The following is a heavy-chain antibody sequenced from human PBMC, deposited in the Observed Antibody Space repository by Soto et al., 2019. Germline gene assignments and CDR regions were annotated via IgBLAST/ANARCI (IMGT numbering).Heavy chain of an antibody. CDR2: ISSSGSTI. D-gene: IGHD3-3*01. J-gene: IGHJ5*02. CDR3: ARAFSTYYDFWSGYRTNWFGP. V-gene: IGHV3-11*01. Sequence: DPEKGLEWVSYISSSGSTIYYADSVKGRFTISRDNAKNSLYLQMNSLRAEDTAVYYCARAFSTYYDFWSGYRTNWFGPWGQATLVTVSS.